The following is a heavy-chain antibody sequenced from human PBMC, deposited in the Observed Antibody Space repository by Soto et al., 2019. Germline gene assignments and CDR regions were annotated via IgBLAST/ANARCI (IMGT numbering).Heavy chain of an antibody. Sequence: GGSLRLSCAASGFTFSSYGMHWVHQAPGKGLEWVAVISYDGSNKYYADSVKGRFTISRDNSKNTLYLQMNSLRAEDTAVYYCAKENVAAAGTDAFDIWGQGTMVTVSS. CDR2: ISYDGSNK. CDR1: GFTFSSYG. CDR3: AKENVAAAGTDAFDI. D-gene: IGHD6-13*01. J-gene: IGHJ3*02. V-gene: IGHV3-30*18.